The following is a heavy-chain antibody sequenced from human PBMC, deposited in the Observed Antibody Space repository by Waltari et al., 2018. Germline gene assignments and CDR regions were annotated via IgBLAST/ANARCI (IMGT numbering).Heavy chain of an antibody. CDR2: IYHSGST. J-gene: IGHJ2*01. Sequence: QVQLQESGPGLVKPSETLSLTCAVSGYSISSGYYWGWIRQPPGKGLEWIGSIYHSGSTYYNPSLKRRVTISVDTSKNQFSLKLSSVTAADTAVYYCARGNDYGDYFSEYFDLWGRGTLVTVSS. V-gene: IGHV4-38-2*01. D-gene: IGHD4-17*01. CDR3: ARGNDYGDYFSEYFDL. CDR1: GYSISSGYY.